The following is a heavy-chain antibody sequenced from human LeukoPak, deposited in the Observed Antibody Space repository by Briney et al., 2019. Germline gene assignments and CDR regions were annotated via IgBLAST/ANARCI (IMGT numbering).Heavy chain of an antibody. J-gene: IGHJ4*02. Sequence: ASVKVSCKASGYKFTDDYMHWVRQAPGQGLEFMGWINPDSGFTNYAQKFKGRVTMTRDTSISTAYLEVRSQTSDDTAVYYCAPTAEAYTSWWKVWGQGTLVTVSS. CDR3: APTAEAYTSWWKV. V-gene: IGHV1-2*02. D-gene: IGHD3-16*01. CDR2: INPDSGFT. CDR1: GYKFTDDY.